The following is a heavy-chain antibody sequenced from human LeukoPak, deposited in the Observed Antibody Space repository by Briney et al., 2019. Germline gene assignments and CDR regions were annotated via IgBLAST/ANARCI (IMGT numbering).Heavy chain of an antibody. Sequence: GASVNVSCKASGYTFTGYYMHWVRQAPGQGLEWMGRINPNSGGTNSAQKFQGRVTMTRDTSISTAYMELSRLRSDDTAVYYCARESWELLGDAFDIWGQGTMVTVSS. V-gene: IGHV1-2*06. J-gene: IGHJ3*02. CDR3: ARESWELLGDAFDI. CDR2: INPNSGGT. D-gene: IGHD1-26*01. CDR1: GYTFTGYY.